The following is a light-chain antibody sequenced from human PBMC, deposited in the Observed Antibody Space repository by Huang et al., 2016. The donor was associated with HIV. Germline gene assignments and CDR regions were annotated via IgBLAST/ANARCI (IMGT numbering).Light chain of an antibody. CDR1: QRVSSY. CDR3: QQRSNWPRT. J-gene: IGKJ1*01. CDR2: DAS. V-gene: IGKV3-11*01. Sequence: EIVLTQSPATLSLSPGERATLSCRASQRVSSYLAWYQQKPGRAPRLLIYDASSRATGIPARFSGSGSGTDFTLTISSLEPEDFAVYYCQQRSNWPRTFGQGTKVEIK.